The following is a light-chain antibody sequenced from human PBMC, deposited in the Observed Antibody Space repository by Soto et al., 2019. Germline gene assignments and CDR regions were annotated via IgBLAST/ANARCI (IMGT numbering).Light chain of an antibody. Sequence: DIQMTQSPSSLSASVGDRVTITCRASQSIMSHLNWYQRKSGKAPKLLIYAASSLHSGVPSRFSGSGSGTDFTLTISSLQAEDFGTYYCQQSYNTPRTFGQGTKVEIK. CDR1: QSIMSH. V-gene: IGKV1-39*01. J-gene: IGKJ1*01. CDR2: AAS. CDR3: QQSYNTPRT.